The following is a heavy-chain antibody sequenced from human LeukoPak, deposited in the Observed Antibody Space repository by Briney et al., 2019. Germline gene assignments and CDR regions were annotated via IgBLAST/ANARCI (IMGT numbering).Heavy chain of an antibody. V-gene: IGHV4-59*11. CDR2: IYYSGST. Sequence: SETLSLTCTVSGGSISSHYWSWLRQPPGKGLEWIGYIYYSGSTNYNPSLKSRVTISVDTSKNQFSLKLSSVTAADTAVYYCASSIGRFLEWTPFDYWGQGTLVTVSS. CDR3: ASSIGRFLEWTPFDY. CDR1: GGSISSHY. J-gene: IGHJ4*02. D-gene: IGHD3-3*01.